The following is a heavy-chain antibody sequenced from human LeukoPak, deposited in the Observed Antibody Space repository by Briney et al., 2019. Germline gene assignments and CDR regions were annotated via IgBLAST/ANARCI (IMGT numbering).Heavy chain of an antibody. V-gene: IGHV3-21*01. CDR3: ARIPYYYDSSGYYHGNY. D-gene: IGHD3-22*01. J-gene: IGHJ4*02. Sequence: GGSLRLSCAASGFTFSSYEMNWVRQAPGKGLEWVSSISSSSSYIYYADSVKGRFTISRDNAKNSLYLQMNSLRAEDTAVYYCARIPYYYDSSGYYHGNYWGQGTLVTVSS. CDR2: ISSSSSYI. CDR1: GFTFSSYE.